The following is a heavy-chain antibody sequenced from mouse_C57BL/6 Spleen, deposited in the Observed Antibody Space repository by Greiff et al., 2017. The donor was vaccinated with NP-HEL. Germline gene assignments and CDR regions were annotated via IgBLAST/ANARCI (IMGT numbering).Heavy chain of an antibody. CDR3: ARDGVYGIDAMDY. Sequence: DVQLVESGGGLVKPGGSLKLSCAASGFTFSSYAMSWVRQTPEKRLEWVATISDGGSYTYYPDNVKGRVTISRDNAKNNLYLQMSHLKSEDTAMYYCARDGVYGIDAMDYWGQGTSVTVSS. CDR2: ISDGGSYT. V-gene: IGHV5-4*01. D-gene: IGHD1-1*01. J-gene: IGHJ4*01. CDR1: GFTFSSYA.